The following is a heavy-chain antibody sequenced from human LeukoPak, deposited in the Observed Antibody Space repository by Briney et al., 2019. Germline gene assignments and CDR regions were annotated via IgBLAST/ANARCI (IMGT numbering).Heavy chain of an antibody. CDR2: INAGNGNT. CDR1: GYTFTSYA. V-gene: IGHV1-3*01. D-gene: IGHD5-12*01. J-gene: IGHJ4*02. CDR3: ARVLYGGYPDY. Sequence: ASVKVSCKASGYTFTSYAMHWVRQAPGQRLEWMGWINAGNGNTKYSQKFQGRVTMTRDTSTSTVYMELSSLRSEDTAVYYCARVLYGGYPDYWGQGTLVTVSS.